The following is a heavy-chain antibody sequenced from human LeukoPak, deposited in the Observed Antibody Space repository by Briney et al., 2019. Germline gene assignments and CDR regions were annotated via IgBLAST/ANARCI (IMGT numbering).Heavy chain of an antibody. V-gene: IGHV3-23*01. CDR2: IDGSGDKT. Sequence: PGGSLRLSCITSGFTFSAYAMTWVRQAPGQGLEWISSIDGSGDKTYYGDSVKGRFTISRDNSKNSLYLQMNSLRDEDTAVYYCAGARTYYYAMDVWGQGTTVTVSS. D-gene: IGHD1-26*01. CDR3: AGARTYYYAMDV. J-gene: IGHJ6*02. CDR1: GFTFSAYA.